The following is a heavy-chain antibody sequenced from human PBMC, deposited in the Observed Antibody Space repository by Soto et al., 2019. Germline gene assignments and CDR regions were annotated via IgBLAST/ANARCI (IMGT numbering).Heavy chain of an antibody. CDR2: ISYDGSNK. J-gene: IGHJ6*02. D-gene: IGHD3-3*01. Sequence: LRLSCAASGFTFSSYGMHWVRQAPGKGLEWVAVISYDGSNKYYADSVKGRFTISRDNSKNTLYLQMNSLRAEDTAVYYCANQYYDFWSGYYYYYYYGMDVWGQGTTVTVSS. CDR3: ANQYYDFWSGYYYYYYYGMDV. CDR1: GFTFSSYG. V-gene: IGHV3-30*18.